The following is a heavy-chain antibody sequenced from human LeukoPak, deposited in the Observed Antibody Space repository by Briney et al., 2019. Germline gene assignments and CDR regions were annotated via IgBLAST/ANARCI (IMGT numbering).Heavy chain of an antibody. Sequence: GGSLRLSCAASGFTFSSYAMSWVRQAPGKGLEWVAVIYYDGSKKHYADSVKGRFTISRDNSKNTVHLEMSSLRVEDTAVYHCARSLGETTFDYWGQGTLVTVSP. CDR2: IYYDGSKK. D-gene: IGHD3-16*01. CDR1: GFTFSSYA. V-gene: IGHV3-33*08. CDR3: ARSLGETTFDY. J-gene: IGHJ4*02.